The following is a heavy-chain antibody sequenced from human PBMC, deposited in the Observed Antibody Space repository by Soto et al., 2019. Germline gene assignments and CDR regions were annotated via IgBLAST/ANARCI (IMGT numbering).Heavy chain of an antibody. J-gene: IGHJ4*02. D-gene: IGHD5-12*01. V-gene: IGHV4-34*01. CDR3: ARQEEMATIAPYFDY. CDR1: GGSFSGYY. CDR2: INHSGST. Sequence: SSETLSLTCAVYGGSFSGYYWSWIRQPPGKGLEWIGEINHSGSTNYNPSLKSRVTISVDTSKNQFSLKLSSVTAADTAVYYCARQEEMATIAPYFDYWGQGTLVTVSS.